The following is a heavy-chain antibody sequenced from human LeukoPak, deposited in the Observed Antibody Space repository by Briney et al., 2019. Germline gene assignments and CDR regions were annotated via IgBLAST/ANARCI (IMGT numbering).Heavy chain of an antibody. CDR1: GGSTSSSSYF. CDR3: ARLVRFTMVRGAHFDY. Sequence: SETLSLTCTVSGGSTSSSSYFWGWIRQPPGKGLEWIGSIYYSGGTYYNPSLKNRVTISVDTPKNQFSLKLSTVTAADTAVYYCARLVRFTMVRGAHFDYWGQGTLVTASS. CDR2: IYYSGGT. D-gene: IGHD3-10*01. V-gene: IGHV4-39*01. J-gene: IGHJ4*02.